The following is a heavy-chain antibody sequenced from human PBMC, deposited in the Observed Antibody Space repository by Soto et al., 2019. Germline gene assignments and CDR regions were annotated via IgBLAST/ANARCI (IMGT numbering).Heavy chain of an antibody. V-gene: IGHV3-23*01. CDR1: GFTFSSYA. CDR3: AKGGDSSSSNPNDY. Sequence: EVQLLESGGGLVQPGGSLRLSCAASGFTFSSYAMSWVRQAPGKGLEWVSAISGSGGSTYYADSVKGRFTISRDNSKNTLYLQMNSLRAEDTAVYYFAKGGDSSSSNPNDYWGQGTLVTVSS. CDR2: ISGSGGST. D-gene: IGHD6-6*01. J-gene: IGHJ4*02.